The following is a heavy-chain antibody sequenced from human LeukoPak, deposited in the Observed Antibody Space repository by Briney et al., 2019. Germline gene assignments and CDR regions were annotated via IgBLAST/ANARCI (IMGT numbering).Heavy chain of an antibody. CDR1: GDSISSDRHY. V-gene: IGHV4-31*03. CDR3: ARVDWISHFDY. D-gene: IGHD2-2*03. Sequence: SQTLSLTCTVSGDSISSDRHYWSWIRQHPGEGLEWVGFINYLGSTYYNPSLRRRLTLSLDTSKSQFSLKLTSVTAADTATYYCARVDWISHFDYWGQGTLVTVSS. CDR2: INYLGST. J-gene: IGHJ4*02.